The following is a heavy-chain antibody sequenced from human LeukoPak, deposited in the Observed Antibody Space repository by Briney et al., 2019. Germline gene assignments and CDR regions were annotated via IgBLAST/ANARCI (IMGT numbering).Heavy chain of an antibody. V-gene: IGHV3-30-3*01. CDR3: ARDGGRLWFGAEGYYGMDV. D-gene: IGHD3-10*01. Sequence: GGSLRLSCAAPGFTLSSYAMHWVRPAPGKGLGGGAGLSYDGSNKYCAGSVKGRFTISRDNSKNTLYLQMNSLSAEDTAVYYCARDGGRLWFGAEGYYGMDVWGQGTTVTVSS. CDR2: LSYDGSNK. J-gene: IGHJ6*02. CDR1: GFTLSSYA.